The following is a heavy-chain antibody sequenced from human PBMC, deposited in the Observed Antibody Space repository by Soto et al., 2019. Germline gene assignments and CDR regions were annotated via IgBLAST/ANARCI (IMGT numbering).Heavy chain of an antibody. CDR2: IYSGGST. Sequence: EVQLVESGGGLVQPGGSLRLSCAASGFTVSSNYMSWVRQAPGKGLEWVSLIYSGGSTYYADSVKGRFTISRHNSKNTLYLQMNSLRAEDTAVYYCAREHPYCSGGSCYGGWGQGTLVTVSS. D-gene: IGHD2-15*01. V-gene: IGHV3-53*04. CDR3: AREHPYCSGGSCYGG. CDR1: GFTVSSNY. J-gene: IGHJ4*02.